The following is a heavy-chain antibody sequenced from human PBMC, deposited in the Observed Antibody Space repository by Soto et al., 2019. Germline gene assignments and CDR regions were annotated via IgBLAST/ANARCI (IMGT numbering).Heavy chain of an antibody. V-gene: IGHV4-4*02. Sequence: QVRLKESGPGLVKPSGTLSLTCAVSGGSVESSSCWSWVRQAPDKGLEWIGEIYHSGTFNYNPSLASRVSVSVDQSTNQFSLNLNSVTAADTAVYYCVRSMPAATWAYNGMDVWGQGTTVTVSS. CDR2: IYHSGTF. D-gene: IGHD2-15*01. CDR3: VRSMPAATWAYNGMDV. J-gene: IGHJ6*02. CDR1: GGSVESSSC.